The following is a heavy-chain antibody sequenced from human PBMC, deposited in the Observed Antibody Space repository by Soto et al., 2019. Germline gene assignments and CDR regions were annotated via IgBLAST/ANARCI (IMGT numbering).Heavy chain of an antibody. CDR2: IYWDDDK. Sequence: QITLKESGPTLVKPTQTLTLTCTFSGFSLSTSGVGVGWIRQPPGKALEWLAVIYWDDDKRYSPSLKSRPTINQHTSNNHVVLTMTNMDPVDTAKYYCKRARGWFGDQKRTFEYRGQGTLVAVSS. V-gene: IGHV2-5*02. J-gene: IGHJ4*02. D-gene: IGHD3-10*01. CDR3: KRARGWFGDQKRTFEY. CDR1: GFSLSTSGVG.